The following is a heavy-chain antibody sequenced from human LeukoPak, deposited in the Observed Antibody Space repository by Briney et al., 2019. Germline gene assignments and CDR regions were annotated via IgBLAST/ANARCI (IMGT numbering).Heavy chain of an antibody. J-gene: IGHJ4*02. D-gene: IGHD3-10*01. CDR1: GYTFTSYD. Sequence: GASVKVSCKASGYTFTSYDINWVRQATGQGLEWMGWMNPNSGNTGYAQKFQGRVTMTRNTSISTAYMELSRLRSDDTAVYYCARDGTLLWFGELWPSDYWGQGTLVTVSS. CDR3: ARDGTLLWFGELWPSDY. CDR2: MNPNSGNT. V-gene: IGHV1-8*01.